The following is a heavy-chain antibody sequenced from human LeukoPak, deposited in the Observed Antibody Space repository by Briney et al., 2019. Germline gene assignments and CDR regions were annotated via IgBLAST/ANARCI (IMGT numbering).Heavy chain of an antibody. V-gene: IGHV4-4*07. CDR2: IYTSGST. D-gene: IGHD3-3*01. J-gene: IGHJ4*02. CDR1: GCSISSYY. Sequence: ETLSLTCTVSGCSISSYYWSWIRQPAGKGLEWIGRIYTSGSTNYNPSLKSRVTMSVDTSKNQFSLKLSSVTAADTAVYYCARDDFWSGYYYFDYWGQGTLVTVSS. CDR3: ARDDFWSGYYYFDY.